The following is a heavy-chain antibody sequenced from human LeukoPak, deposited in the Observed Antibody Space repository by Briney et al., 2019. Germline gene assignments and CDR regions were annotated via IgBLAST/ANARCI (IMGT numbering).Heavy chain of an antibody. CDR2: INPNSGGT. V-gene: IGHV1-2*02. Sequence: GASVKVSCKASGYTFTGYYMHWVRQAPGQGLEWMGWINPNSGGTNYAQKFQGRVTMTRGTSISTAYMELSRLRSDDTAVYYCARENVVPAAVDAFDIWGQGTMVTVSS. CDR3: ARENVVPAAVDAFDI. CDR1: GYTFTGYY. J-gene: IGHJ3*02. D-gene: IGHD2-2*01.